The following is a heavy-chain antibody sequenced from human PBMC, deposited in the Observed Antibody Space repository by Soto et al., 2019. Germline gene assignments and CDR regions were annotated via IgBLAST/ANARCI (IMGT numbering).Heavy chain of an antibody. CDR2: MNPNSGNT. J-gene: IGHJ6*02. CDR3: ARMGGPMVRGVMAYYGMDV. V-gene: IGHV1-8*01. CDR1: GYTFTSYD. D-gene: IGHD3-10*01. Sequence: QVQLVQSGAEVKKPGASVKVSCKASGYTFTSYDINWVRQATGQGLEWMGWMNPNSGNTGYAQKFQGRVTMTRNTSISTAYMELSSLRSEDTAVYYCARMGGPMVRGVMAYYGMDVWGQGTTVTVSS.